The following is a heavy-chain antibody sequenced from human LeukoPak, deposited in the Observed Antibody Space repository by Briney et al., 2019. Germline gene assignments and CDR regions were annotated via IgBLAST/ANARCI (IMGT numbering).Heavy chain of an antibody. Sequence: GGSLRLSCAASGFTFSDYYMSWIRQAPGKGLEWVSYISSSGSTIYYADSVKGRFTISRDNAKNSLYLQMNSLRAEQTAVYYCARDKNRNYYFDYWGQGTLVTVSS. J-gene: IGHJ4*02. CDR2: ISSSGSTI. D-gene: IGHD2/OR15-2a*01. CDR1: GFTFSDYY. V-gene: IGHV3-11*01. CDR3: ARDKNRNYYFDY.